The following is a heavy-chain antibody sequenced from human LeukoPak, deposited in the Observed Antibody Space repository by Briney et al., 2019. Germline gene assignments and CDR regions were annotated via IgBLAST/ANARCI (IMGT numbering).Heavy chain of an antibody. Sequence: SETLSLTCTVSGGSISSSSYYWGWIRQPPGKGLEWIGSIYYSGSTYYDPSLKSRVTISVDTSKNQFSLKLSSVTAADTAVYYCARWVGVVVPAATQEYYFDYWGQGTLVTVSS. D-gene: IGHD2-2*01. V-gene: IGHV4-39*01. CDR1: GGSISSSSYY. J-gene: IGHJ4*02. CDR2: IYYSGST. CDR3: ARWVGVVVPAATQEYYFDY.